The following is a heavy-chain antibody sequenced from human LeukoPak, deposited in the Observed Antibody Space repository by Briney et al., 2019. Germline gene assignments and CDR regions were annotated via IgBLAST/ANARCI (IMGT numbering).Heavy chain of an antibody. J-gene: IGHJ4*02. CDR3: ARLALGHIFPISRYSRSWQDRGAEY. CDR2: INHSGST. Sequence: SETLSLTCAVYGGSFSGYYWSWIRQPPGKGLEWIGEINHSGSTNYNPSLKSRVTISVDTSKNHFSLKLSSVTAADTAVYYCARLALGHIFPISRYSRSWQDRGAEYWGQGTLVTVSS. CDR1: GGSFSGYY. D-gene: IGHD6-13*01. V-gene: IGHV4-34*01.